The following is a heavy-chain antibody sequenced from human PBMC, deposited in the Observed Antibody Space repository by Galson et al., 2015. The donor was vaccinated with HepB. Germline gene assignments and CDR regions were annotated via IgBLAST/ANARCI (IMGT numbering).Heavy chain of an antibody. CDR2: IYYNDDK. J-gene: IGHJ4*02. D-gene: IGHD2-2*01. V-gene: IGHV2-5*01. CDR1: GFSLSTGGVG. Sequence: PALVKPTQTLTLTCTFSGFSLSTGGVGVGWIRQPPGKALDWLAVIYYNDDKRYSPSLKSRLTITKDTSKNQVVLTMTNMDPVDTATYYCAHRRVVLPAATPFDYWGQGILVTVSS. CDR3: AHRRVVLPAATPFDY.